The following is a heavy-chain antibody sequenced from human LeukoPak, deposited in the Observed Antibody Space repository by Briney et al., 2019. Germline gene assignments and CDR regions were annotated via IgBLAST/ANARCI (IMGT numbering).Heavy chain of an antibody. CDR2: ISSSGSTI. CDR1: GFTFGDYY. D-gene: IGHD2-2*01. V-gene: IGHV3-11*04. Sequence: PGGSLRLSCAASGFTFGDYYMSWIRQAPGKGLEWVSYISSSGSTIYYADSVKGRFTISRDNAKNSLYLQMNSLRAEDTAVYYCARVGGYCSSTSCWGENWFDPWGQGTLVTVSS. J-gene: IGHJ5*02. CDR3: ARVGGYCSSTSCWGENWFDP.